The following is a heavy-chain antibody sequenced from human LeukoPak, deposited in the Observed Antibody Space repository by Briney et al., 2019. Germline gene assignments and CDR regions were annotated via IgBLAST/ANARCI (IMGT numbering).Heavy chain of an antibody. V-gene: IGHV3-21*01. D-gene: IGHD1-26*01. CDR2: ISSSSDYI. J-gene: IGHJ5*02. Sequence: PGGSLRLSCAASGFTFSSYNMNWVRQAPGKGLERVSSISSSSDYIYYADSVKGRFTISRDNAKNTLYLQMNSLRADDTAVYYCARVEKKLIVGSTNHWFDPWGQGTLVTVSS. CDR3: ARVEKKLIVGSTNHWFDP. CDR1: GFTFSSYN.